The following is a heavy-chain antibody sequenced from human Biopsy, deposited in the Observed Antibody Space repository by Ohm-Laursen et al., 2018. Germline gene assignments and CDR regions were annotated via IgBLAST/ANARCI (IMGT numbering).Heavy chain of an antibody. CDR2: ISYTGGI. J-gene: IGHJ4*02. D-gene: IGHD2-2*01. CDR3: ARMPHFDY. CDR1: YGSISGYH. V-gene: IGHV4-59*01. Sequence: SEILSLTWAVTYGSISGYHWSWIRKSPGKGLEWLAYISYTGGITSNPSLNGRATMSLDTSKNQFSLRLIYVTAADTAVYYCARMPHFDYWGQGILVTVSS.